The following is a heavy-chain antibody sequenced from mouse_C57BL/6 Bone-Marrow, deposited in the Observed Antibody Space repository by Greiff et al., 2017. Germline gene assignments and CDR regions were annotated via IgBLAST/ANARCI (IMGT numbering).Heavy chain of an antibody. CDR3: ARGYYGSSYSLFAY. D-gene: IGHD1-1*01. Sequence: VQLQQPGAELVKPGASVKLSCKASGHTFTSYWMQWVKQRPGQGLEWIGEIDPSDSYTNYNQKFKGKATLTVDTSSSTAYMQLSSLTSEDSAVYYCARGYYGSSYSLFAYWGQGTLVTVSA. CDR2: IDPSDSYT. V-gene: IGHV1-50*01. CDR1: GHTFTSYW. J-gene: IGHJ3*01.